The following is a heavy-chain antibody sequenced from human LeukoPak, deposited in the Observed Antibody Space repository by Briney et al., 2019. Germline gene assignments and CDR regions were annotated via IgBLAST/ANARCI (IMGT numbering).Heavy chain of an antibody. V-gene: IGHV3-7*04. J-gene: IGHJ5*02. D-gene: IGHD3-10*01. CDR2: IRQDGSEK. Sequence: PGGSLRLSCAASGFTFGNYWMSWVRQAPGKGLEWVANIRQDGSEKYYVDSVKGRFTISRDNAKNSLFLQMNSLRADDTAVYYCARLVGGYGSRKCIWFDPWGQGTLVSVSS. CDR1: GFTFGNYW. CDR3: ARLVGGYGSRKCIWFDP.